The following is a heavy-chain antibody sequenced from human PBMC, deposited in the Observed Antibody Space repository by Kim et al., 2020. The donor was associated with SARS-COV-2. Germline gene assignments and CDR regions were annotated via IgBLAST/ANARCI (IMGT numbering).Heavy chain of an antibody. D-gene: IGHD2-8*01. CDR3: ASSRLYADNNWFDP. CDR1: GGSISSYY. V-gene: IGHV4-59*01. J-gene: IGHJ5*02. CDR2: IYYSGST. Sequence: SETLSLTCTVSGGSISSYYWSWIRQPPGKGLEWIGYIYYSGSTNYNPSLKSRVTISVDTSKNQFSLKLSSVTAADTAVYYCASSRLYADNNWFDPWGQGTLVTVSS.